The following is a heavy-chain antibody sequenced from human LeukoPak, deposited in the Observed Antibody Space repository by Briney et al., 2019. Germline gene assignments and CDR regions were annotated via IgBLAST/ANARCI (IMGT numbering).Heavy chain of an antibody. Sequence: GGSLRLSCAASGFTFSSYSMNWVRQAPGKGLEWVSSISSSSSYIYYADSVKGRFTISRDNAKNSLYLQMNSLRAEDTAVYYCASEVVPAAPGNFDYWGQGTLVTVSS. CDR2: ISSSSSYI. D-gene: IGHD2-2*01. J-gene: IGHJ4*02. CDR1: GFTFSSYS. CDR3: ASEVVPAAPGNFDY. V-gene: IGHV3-21*03.